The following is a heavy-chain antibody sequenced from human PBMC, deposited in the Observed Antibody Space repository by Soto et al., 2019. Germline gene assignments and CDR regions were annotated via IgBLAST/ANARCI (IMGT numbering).Heavy chain of an antibody. CDR2: ITWNGGNK. J-gene: IGHJ6*02. Sequence: GGSLRLSCAASGFRFDDYNMHWVRQAPGKGLEWVSLITWNGGNKYYEDSVRGRFTISRDGTTQSVSLQMTSLKREDTGVYYCARETLSFGSALDVWGQGTTVTVSS. D-gene: IGHD3-3*01. V-gene: IGHV3-43*01. CDR1: GFRFDDYN. CDR3: ARETLSFGSALDV.